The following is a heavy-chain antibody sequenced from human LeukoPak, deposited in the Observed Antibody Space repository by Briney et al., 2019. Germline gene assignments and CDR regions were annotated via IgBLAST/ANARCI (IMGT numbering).Heavy chain of an antibody. Sequence: GGSLRLSCAASGLTFDDYTMHWVRQAPGKGLEWVSLISWDGGSTYYADSVKGRFTISRDNSKNSLYLQMNSLRTEDTALYYCAKDIAPGEAAGGTGYFQHWGQGTLVTVSP. D-gene: IGHD6-13*01. V-gene: IGHV3-43*01. CDR1: GLTFDDYT. J-gene: IGHJ1*01. CDR3: AKDIAPGEAAGGTGYFQH. CDR2: ISWDGGST.